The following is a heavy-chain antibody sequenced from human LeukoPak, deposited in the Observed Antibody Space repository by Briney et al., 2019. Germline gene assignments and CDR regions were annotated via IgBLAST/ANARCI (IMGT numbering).Heavy chain of an antibody. Sequence: GGSLRLSCAASGFTFSSYAMSWVRQAPGKGLEWVSAMSGSGGSTYYADSVKGRFTISRDNSKNTLYLQMNSLRAEDTAVYYCAKLGVALATSESYFDYWGQGTLVAVSS. CDR1: GFTFSSYA. D-gene: IGHD5-24*01. CDR3: AKLGVALATSESYFDY. J-gene: IGHJ4*02. V-gene: IGHV3-23*01. CDR2: MSGSGGST.